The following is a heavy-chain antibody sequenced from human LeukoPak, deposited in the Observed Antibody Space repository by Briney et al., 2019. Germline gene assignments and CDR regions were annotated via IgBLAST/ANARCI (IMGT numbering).Heavy chain of an antibody. Sequence: SETLSLTCAAYGGSFSGYYWSWIRQPPGKGLEWIGEINHSGSTNYNPSLKSRVTISVDTSKNQFSLKLSSVTAADTAVYYCARGRAQYYGSGSYYTSRSSPFDYWGQGTLVTVSS. V-gene: IGHV4-34*01. CDR2: INHSGST. D-gene: IGHD3-10*01. CDR3: ARGRAQYYGSGSYYTSRSSPFDY. J-gene: IGHJ4*02. CDR1: GGSFSGYY.